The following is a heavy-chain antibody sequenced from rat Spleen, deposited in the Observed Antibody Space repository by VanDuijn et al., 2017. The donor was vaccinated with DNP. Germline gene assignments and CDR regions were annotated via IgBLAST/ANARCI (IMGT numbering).Heavy chain of an antibody. CDR1: GFTLSDYY. J-gene: IGHJ2*01. CDR2: IRYDGGSI. D-gene: IGHD4-3*01. CDR3: ARWNNSGYYFDY. Sequence: EVQLVESGGGLVQPGRSLKLSCAASGFTLSDYYMAWVRQAPTKGLEWVAYIRYDGGSIHYGDSVKGRFTIFRDNAKSTLYLQMNSQRSEDMATYYCARWNNSGYYFDYWGQGVMVTVSS. V-gene: IGHV5-22*01.